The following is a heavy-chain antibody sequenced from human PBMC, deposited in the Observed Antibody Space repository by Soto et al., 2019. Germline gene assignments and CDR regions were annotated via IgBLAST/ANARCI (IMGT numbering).Heavy chain of an antibody. CDR3: ARDRERAYATGY. CDR2: ISTYNGDT. Sequence: QVQLVQSGAEVKKPGASVKVSCKTSGYTFTSNGVSWVRQAPGQGLEWMGWISTYNGDTNYAQKFQDRVTMTTDTSTSTAYVELRSLRSDDTAVYYCARDRERAYATGYWGQGTLVTVSS. V-gene: IGHV1-18*04. D-gene: IGHD1-26*01. J-gene: IGHJ4*02. CDR1: GYTFTSNG.